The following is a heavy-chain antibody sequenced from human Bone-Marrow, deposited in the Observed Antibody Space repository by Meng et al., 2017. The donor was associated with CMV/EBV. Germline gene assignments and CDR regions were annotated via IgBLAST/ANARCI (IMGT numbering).Heavy chain of an antibody. CDR1: GYTFTGNY. CDR3: AREVVVVIPDIYYYYGMDV. Sequence: ASVKVSCKASGYTFTGNYMHWVRQAPGQGLEWMGWINPNSGGTNYAQKFQGRVTMTRDTSISTAYMELSRLRSDDTAVYYCAREVVVVIPDIYYYYGMDVWGQGTTVTVSS. CDR2: INPNSGGT. D-gene: IGHD2-21*01. V-gene: IGHV1-2*02. J-gene: IGHJ6*02.